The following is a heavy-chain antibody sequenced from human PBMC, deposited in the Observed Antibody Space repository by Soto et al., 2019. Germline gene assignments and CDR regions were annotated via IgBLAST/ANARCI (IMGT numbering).Heavy chain of an antibody. D-gene: IGHD2-15*01. J-gene: IGHJ5*02. Sequence: GGSLRLSCAASGFTFDDYTMHWVRQAPGKGLEWVSLISWDGGSTYYADSVKGRFTISRDNSKNSLYLQMNSLRTEDTALYYCAKEGGGHGEGYWFDPWGQGTLVTVSS. CDR1: GFTFDDYT. V-gene: IGHV3-43*01. CDR2: ISWDGGST. CDR3: AKEGGGHGEGYWFDP.